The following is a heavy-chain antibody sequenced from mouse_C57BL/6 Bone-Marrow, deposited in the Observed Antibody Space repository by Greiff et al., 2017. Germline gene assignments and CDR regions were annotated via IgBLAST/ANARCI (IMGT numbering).Heavy chain of an antibody. V-gene: IGHV1-55*01. Sequence: VQLQESGAELVKPGASVKMSCKASGYTFTSYWITWVKQRPGQGLEWIGDIYPGSGSTNYNEKFKSKATLTVDTSSSTAYMQLSSLTSEDSAVYYCARNMVKDFDYWGQGTTLTVSS. CDR1: GYTFTSYW. J-gene: IGHJ2*01. D-gene: IGHD2-2*01. CDR3: ARNMVKDFDY. CDR2: IYPGSGST.